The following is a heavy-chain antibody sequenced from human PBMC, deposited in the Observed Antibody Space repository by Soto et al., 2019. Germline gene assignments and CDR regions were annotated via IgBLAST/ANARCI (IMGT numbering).Heavy chain of an antibody. D-gene: IGHD3-22*01. CDR1: GGTFSSYT. CDR3: AAAYDSSGYSL. Sequence: SVKVSCKASGGTFSSYTISWVRQAPGQGLEWMGRIIPILGIANYAQKFQGRVTITADKSTSTAYMELSSLRSEDTAVYYCAAAYDSSGYSLWGQGTLVTVSS. CDR2: IIPILGIA. V-gene: IGHV1-69*02. J-gene: IGHJ4*02.